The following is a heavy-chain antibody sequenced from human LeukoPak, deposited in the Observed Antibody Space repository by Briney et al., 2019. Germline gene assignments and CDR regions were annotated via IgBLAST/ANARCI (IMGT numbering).Heavy chain of an antibody. CDR2: IIPIFGTA. CDR3: ARGGTAARRAFDI. V-gene: IGHV1-69*13. J-gene: IGHJ3*02. Sequence: GASVKVSCKASGGTFSSYAISWVRQAPGQGLEWMGGIIPIFGTANYAQKFQGRVTITADESTSTAYMELSSLRSEDTAVYYCARGGTAARRAFDIWGQGTMVTVSS. CDR1: GGTFSSYA. D-gene: IGHD6-6*01.